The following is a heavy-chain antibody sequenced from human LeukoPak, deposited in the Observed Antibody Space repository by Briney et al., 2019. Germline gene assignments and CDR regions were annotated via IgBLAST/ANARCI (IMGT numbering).Heavy chain of an antibody. V-gene: IGHV3-23*01. CDR1: GFTFNNYP. J-gene: IGHJ4*02. CDR2: ISGSGGST. Sequence: GGSLRLSCEASGFTFNNYPMSWVRQAPGKGLEWVSAISGSGGSTYYADSVKGRFTISRDNSKNTLYLQMNSLRAEDTAVYYCAKSTKIAVAAPIGYWGQGTLVTVSS. CDR3: AKSTKIAVAAPIGY. D-gene: IGHD6-19*01.